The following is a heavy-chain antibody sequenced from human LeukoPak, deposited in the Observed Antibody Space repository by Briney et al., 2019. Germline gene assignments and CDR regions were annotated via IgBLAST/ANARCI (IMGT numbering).Heavy chain of an antibody. D-gene: IGHD4-23*01. Sequence: ASVKVSCKASGYTFTGYYMHWVRQAPGQGLEWMGWINPNSGGTNYAQKFQGRVTMTRDTSISTAYMELSRPRSDDTAVYYCARDPRGGNSYYYYYYMDVWGKGTTVTVSS. CDR1: GYTFTGYY. CDR3: ARDPRGGNSYYYYYYMDV. V-gene: IGHV1-2*02. CDR2: INPNSGGT. J-gene: IGHJ6*03.